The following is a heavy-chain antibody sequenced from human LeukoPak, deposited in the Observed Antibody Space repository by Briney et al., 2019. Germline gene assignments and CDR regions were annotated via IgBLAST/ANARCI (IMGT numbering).Heavy chain of an antibody. Sequence: GGSLRLSCAASGFTFSSYSMNWVRQAPGKGLEWVSYISSSSSTIYYADSVKGRFTISRDNAKNSLYLQMNSLRAEDTAVYYCAREPPYDFWSGYYYYFDYWGQGTLVTVSS. J-gene: IGHJ4*02. V-gene: IGHV3-48*04. CDR3: AREPPYDFWSGYYYYFDY. CDR2: ISSSSSTI. D-gene: IGHD3-3*01. CDR1: GFTFSSYS.